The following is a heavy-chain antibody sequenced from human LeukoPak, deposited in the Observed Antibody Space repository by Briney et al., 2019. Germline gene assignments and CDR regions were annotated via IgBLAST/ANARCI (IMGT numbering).Heavy chain of an antibody. CDR2: IIPIFGTA. V-gene: IGHV1-69*01. CDR1: GGTFSSYA. CDR3: ARAIVGATTYYYYGMDV. J-gene: IGHJ6*02. D-gene: IGHD1-26*01. Sequence: SVKVSCKASGGTFSSYAISWVRKAPGQGLEWMGGIIPIFGTANYAQKFQGRVTITADESTSTAYMELSSLRSEDTSVYYCARAIVGATTYYYYGMDVWGQGTTVTVSS.